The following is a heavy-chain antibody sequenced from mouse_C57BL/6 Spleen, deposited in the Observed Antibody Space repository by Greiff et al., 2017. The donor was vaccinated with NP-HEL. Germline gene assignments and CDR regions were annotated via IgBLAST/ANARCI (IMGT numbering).Heavy chain of an antibody. D-gene: IGHD2-3*01. CDR3: ASFDGYPSNY. J-gene: IGHJ2*01. CDR2: IYPGDGDT. CDR1: GYAFSSYW. V-gene: IGHV1-80*01. Sequence: VQRVESGAELVKPGASVKISCKASGYAFSSYWMNWVKQRPGKGLEWIGQIYPGDGDTNYNGKFKGKATLTADKSSSTAYMQLSSLTSEDSAVYFCASFDGYPSNYWGQGTTLTVSS.